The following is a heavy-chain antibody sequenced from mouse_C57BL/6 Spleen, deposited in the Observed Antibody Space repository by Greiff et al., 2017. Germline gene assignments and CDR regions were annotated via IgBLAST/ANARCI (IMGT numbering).Heavy chain of an antibody. V-gene: IGHV1-55*01. J-gene: IGHJ1*03. D-gene: IGHD1-1*01. CDR2: IYPGSGST. CDR1: GYTFTSYW. CDR3: AREDYYGSTHWYFDG. Sequence: QVQLQQPGAELVKPGASVKMSCKASGYTFTSYWITWVKQRPGQGLEWIGDIYPGSGSTNYNEKFKSKATLTVDTSSSTAYMQLSSLTSEDSAVYYCAREDYYGSTHWYFDGWGTGTTVTVSS.